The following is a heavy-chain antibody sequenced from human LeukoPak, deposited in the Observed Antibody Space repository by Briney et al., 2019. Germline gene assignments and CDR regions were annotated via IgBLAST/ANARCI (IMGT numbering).Heavy chain of an antibody. CDR2: INPSGGST. CDR1: GYTFTSYY. CDR3: ARDLAAYYYDSSKQEVYYYYYGMDV. D-gene: IGHD3-22*01. V-gene: IGHV1-46*01. Sequence: ASVNVSCKASGYTFTSYYMHWVRQAPGQGLEWMGIINPSGGSTSYAQKFQGRVTMTRDTSTSTVYMELSSLRSEDTAVYYCARDLAAYYYDSSKQEVYYYYYGMDVWGQGTTVTVFS. J-gene: IGHJ6*02.